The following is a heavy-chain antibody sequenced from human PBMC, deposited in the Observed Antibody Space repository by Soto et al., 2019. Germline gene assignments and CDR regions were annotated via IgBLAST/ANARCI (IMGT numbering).Heavy chain of an antibody. CDR2: IHYSGST. V-gene: IGHV4-30-4*01. J-gene: IGHJ4*02. CDR1: GGSLTSGDFY. CDR3: ARDVGAGDTGGLFDS. Sequence: SETLSLTCRVSGGSLTSGDFYWNWIRRTPGKGLEWIGYIHYSGSTSYNPSVVSRASISVDMSQNQFSLRLNSLTAADTAVYFCARDVGAGDTGGLFDSWGRGLLVTVSS. D-gene: IGHD2-8*02.